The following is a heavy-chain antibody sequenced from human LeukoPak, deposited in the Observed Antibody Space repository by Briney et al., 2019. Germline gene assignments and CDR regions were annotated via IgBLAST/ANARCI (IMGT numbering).Heavy chain of an antibody. J-gene: IGHJ6*01. CDR2: INSDGSNT. CDR3: ARGYGADV. Sequence: PGGSLRLSCAASGFNFRTYWMHWVRQAPGKGLVWVSRINSDGSNTTYADSVKGRFTVSRDNAMNTLYLQMHSLRAEDTALYLCARGYGADVWGKGPWSPSPQ. CDR1: GFNFRTYW. V-gene: IGHV3-74*01.